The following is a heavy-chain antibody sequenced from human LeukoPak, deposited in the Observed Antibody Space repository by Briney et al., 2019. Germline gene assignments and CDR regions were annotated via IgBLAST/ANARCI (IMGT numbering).Heavy chain of an antibody. CDR2: INTSGGST. V-gene: IGHV1-46*03. D-gene: IGHD6-13*01. CDR3: ATANNAAGTLFDY. Sequence: ASVTVSFTASGYTFTIYYMHWVRQAPGQGLEWMGIINTSGGSTSYAQKFQGRVTMTRDMSTSTLYMELSSLRSEDTAVYYFATANNAAGTLFDYWGQGTLVTVSS. J-gene: IGHJ4*02. CDR1: GYTFTIYY.